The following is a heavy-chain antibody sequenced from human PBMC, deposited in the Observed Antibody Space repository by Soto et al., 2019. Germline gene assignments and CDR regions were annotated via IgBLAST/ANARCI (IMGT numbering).Heavy chain of an antibody. D-gene: IGHD3-3*01. CDR3: ARMYYDFWSGYVKHDAFDI. CDR2: IYYSGST. CDR1: GGSISSSSYY. Sequence: QLQLQESGPGLVKPSETLSLTCTVSGGSISSSSYYWGWIRQPPGKGLERTGSIYYSGSTYYNPSLKSRVTLSVDTSKNQFSLKLSSVTAADTAVYYCARMYYDFWSGYVKHDAFDIWVQGTMVNVSS. J-gene: IGHJ3*02. V-gene: IGHV4-39*01.